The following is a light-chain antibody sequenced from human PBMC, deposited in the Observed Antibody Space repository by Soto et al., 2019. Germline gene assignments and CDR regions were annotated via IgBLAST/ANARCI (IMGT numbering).Light chain of an antibody. CDR1: QGIRND. CDR2: GAS. Sequence: AIQMTQSPSSLSASVGDRVTITCRASQGIRNDLGWYQQKPGKAPKLLIYGASSLQSDVPSRFSGRGSGTDFTLTISSLQPEDFATYFCLQDESYPLTFGGGTKVEIK. V-gene: IGKV1-6*01. CDR3: LQDESYPLT. J-gene: IGKJ4*02.